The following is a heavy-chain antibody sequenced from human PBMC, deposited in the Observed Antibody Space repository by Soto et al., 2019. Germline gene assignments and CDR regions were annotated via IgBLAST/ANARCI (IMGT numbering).Heavy chain of an antibody. CDR1: GGSFSGYY. CDR2: INHSGST. CDR3: ARGLRAARQGY. V-gene: IGHV4-34*01. Sequence: QVQLQQWGAGLLKPSETLSLTCAVYGGSFSGYYWSWIRQPPGKGLEWIGEINHSGSTNYNPSLKSRVTISVDTSKNQFSLKLSSVTAADTAVYYCARGLRAARQGYWGQGTLVTVSS. J-gene: IGHJ4*02. D-gene: IGHD6-6*01.